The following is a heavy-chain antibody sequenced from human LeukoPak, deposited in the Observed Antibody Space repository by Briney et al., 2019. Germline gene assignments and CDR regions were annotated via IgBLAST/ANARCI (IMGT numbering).Heavy chain of an antibody. J-gene: IGHJ4*02. CDR2: ISGSGGST. CDR1: GFTFSSYA. V-gene: IGHV3-23*01. D-gene: IGHD2-15*01. CDR3: AKDLIVVVVAATGGFDY. Sequence: GGSLRLSCAASGFTFSSYAMSWVRQAPGKGLEWVSAISGSGGSTYYADSVKGRFTTSRDNSKNTLYLQMNSLRAEDTAVYYCAKDLIVVVVAATGGFDYWGQGALVTVSS.